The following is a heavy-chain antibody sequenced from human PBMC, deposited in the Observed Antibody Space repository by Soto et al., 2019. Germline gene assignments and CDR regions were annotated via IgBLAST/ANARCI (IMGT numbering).Heavy chain of an antibody. V-gene: IGHV1-2*02. CDR1: GYTFTGHY. CDR2: IGPESGAT. J-gene: IGHJ4*02. D-gene: IGHD1-26*01. CDR3: GRGRSGQIVVFY. Sequence: GASVKASCKASGYTFTGHYIHWVRQAPEQGPEWMGEIGPESGATRYAQKFQGRVTMTRDTSITTVYMELKDLSPDDTAVYYCGRGRSGQIVVFYWGQGTPVTVS.